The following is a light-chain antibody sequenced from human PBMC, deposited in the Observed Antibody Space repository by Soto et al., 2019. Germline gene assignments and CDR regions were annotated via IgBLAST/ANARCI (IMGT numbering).Light chain of an antibody. Sequence: DIQMTQSPSTLSSSLGDRVTITCRASQSISGWLAWYQQKPGKAPKLLIYDASSLESGVPSRFSGSGSGTEFTLTISSMQPDDFATYYCQQYNSYWTFGQGTKVDIK. CDR3: QQYNSYWT. V-gene: IGKV1-5*01. J-gene: IGKJ1*01. CDR2: DAS. CDR1: QSISGW.